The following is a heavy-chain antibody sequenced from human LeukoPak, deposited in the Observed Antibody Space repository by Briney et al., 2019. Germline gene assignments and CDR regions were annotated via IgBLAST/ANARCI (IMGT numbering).Heavy chain of an antibody. V-gene: IGHV3-48*04. D-gene: IGHD3-22*01. CDR2: ISSSSSTI. CDR1: GFTFSSYS. J-gene: IGHJ4*02. Sequence: PGGSLRLSFAASGFTFSSYSMKWVRQAPGKGLEWVSYISSSSSTIYYSDSVKGRFTISRDNAKNSLSLQMNSLRAEDTAVYYCARDGDSSGYYSDYWGQGTLVTVSS. CDR3: ARDGDSSGYYSDY.